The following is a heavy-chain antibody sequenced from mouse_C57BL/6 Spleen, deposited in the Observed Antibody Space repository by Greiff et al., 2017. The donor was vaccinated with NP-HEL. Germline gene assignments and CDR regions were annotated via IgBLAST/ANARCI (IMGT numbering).Heavy chain of an antibody. J-gene: IGHJ2*01. D-gene: IGHD3-2*02. CDR1: GYAFSSSW. CDR2: IYPGDGDT. Sequence: VQLQQSGPELVKPGASVKISCKASGYAFSSSWMNWVKQRPGTGLEWIGRIYPGDGDTNYNGKFKGKATLTADQSSSTAYMQLSSLTSEDSAVYFCARDSSGYYSDYWGQGTTLTVAS. V-gene: IGHV1-82*01. CDR3: ARDSSGYYSDY.